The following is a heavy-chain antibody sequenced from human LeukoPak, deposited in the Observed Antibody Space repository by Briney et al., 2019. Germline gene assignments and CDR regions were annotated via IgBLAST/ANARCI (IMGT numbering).Heavy chain of an antibody. J-gene: IGHJ4*02. CDR3: GRGGAGLRYFDRLFDY. CDR2: FDQSGST. D-gene: IGHD3-9*01. CDR1: GYSISSGYY. V-gene: IGHV4-38-2*02. Sequence: ASETLSLTCTVSGYSISSGYYWGCIRQPPGKGLEWIGSFDQSGSTYYNPSLKSRVTISVDTSKNQFSLKLSSVTAADTAVYYCGRGGAGLRYFDRLFDYWGQGTLVTVSS.